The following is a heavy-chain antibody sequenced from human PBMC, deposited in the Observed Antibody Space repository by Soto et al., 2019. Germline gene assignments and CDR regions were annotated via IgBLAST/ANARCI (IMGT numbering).Heavy chain of an antibody. V-gene: IGHV4-39*01. Sequence: SETLSLTCTVSGGSISSSSYYWGWIRQPPGKGLEWIGNIYYSGSTYYNPSLKSRVTISVDTSKNQFSLKVNSVTAADTAVYYCARRQSSPWFDPWGQGTLVTVSS. CDR1: GGSISSSSYY. D-gene: IGHD2-15*01. CDR2: IYYSGST. J-gene: IGHJ5*02. CDR3: ARRQSSPWFDP.